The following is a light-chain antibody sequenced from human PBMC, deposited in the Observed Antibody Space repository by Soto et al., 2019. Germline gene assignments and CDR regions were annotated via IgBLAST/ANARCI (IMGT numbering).Light chain of an antibody. Sequence: IQMTQSPSSLSASLQDRVTITCRASQSINKYLNWYQQKPGKAPKLLIYAASSLHSGVPSRFSGGGSGTDFTLTISSLQPEDCATYYCQQTYSTPQPAFGGGTKVEIK. CDR2: AAS. CDR1: QSINKY. CDR3: QQTYSTPQPA. J-gene: IGKJ4*01. V-gene: IGKV1-39*01.